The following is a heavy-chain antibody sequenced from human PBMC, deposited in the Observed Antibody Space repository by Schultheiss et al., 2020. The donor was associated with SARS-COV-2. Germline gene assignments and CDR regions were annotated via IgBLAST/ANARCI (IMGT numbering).Heavy chain of an antibody. CDR3: ATVKGTYYDFWSEGYYYYGMDV. D-gene: IGHD3-3*01. Sequence: SETLSLTCAVYGGSFSGYYWSWIRQPPGKGLEWIGEINHSGSTNYNPSLKSRVTISVDTSKNQFSLKLSSVTAADTAVYYCATVKGTYYDFWSEGYYYYGMDVWGQGTTVTVSS. V-gene: IGHV4-34*01. J-gene: IGHJ6*02. CDR2: INHSGST. CDR1: GGSFSGYY.